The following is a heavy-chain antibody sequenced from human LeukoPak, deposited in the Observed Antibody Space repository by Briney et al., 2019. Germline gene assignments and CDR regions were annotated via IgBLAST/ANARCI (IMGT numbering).Heavy chain of an antibody. J-gene: IGHJ4*02. V-gene: IGHV4-61*02. D-gene: IGHD2-2*01. CDR3: ARLPYCSSTSCFYYFDY. Sequence: SETLSLTCTVSGGSISSGSYYWSWIRQPAGKGLEWIGRIFTSGSTNYNPSLKSRVTISVDTSENQFSLKLSSVTAADTAVYYCARLPYCSSTSCFYYFDYWGQGTLVTVSS. CDR1: GGSISSGSYY. CDR2: IFTSGST.